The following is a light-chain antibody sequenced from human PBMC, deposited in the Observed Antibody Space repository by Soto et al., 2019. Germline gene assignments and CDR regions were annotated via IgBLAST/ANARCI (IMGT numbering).Light chain of an antibody. Sequence: EIVMTHSPATLSVSPCERATLSCRASQSVSSRLAWYQQKPGQAPRLLIYGASTRVTGIPARFSGSGSGTEFTLTISSLQPDDFATYYCQHYNSYSEAFGQGTKVDIK. V-gene: IGKV3-15*01. J-gene: IGKJ1*01. CDR1: QSVSSR. CDR3: QHYNSYSEA. CDR2: GAS.